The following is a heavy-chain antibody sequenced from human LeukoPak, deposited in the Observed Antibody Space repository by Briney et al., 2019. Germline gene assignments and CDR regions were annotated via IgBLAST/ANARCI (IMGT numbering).Heavy chain of an antibody. D-gene: IGHD4-17*01. J-gene: IGHJ5*02. CDR1: GYTFTSYA. CDR2: INTNTGNP. Sequence: ASVKVSCKASGYTFTSYAMNWVRQAPGQGLEWMGWINTNTGNPTYAQGFTGRFVFSLDTSVSTAYLQISSLKAEDTAVYYCARVVRATVTTTNWFDPWGQGTLVTVSS. V-gene: IGHV7-4-1*02. CDR3: ARVVRATVTTTNWFDP.